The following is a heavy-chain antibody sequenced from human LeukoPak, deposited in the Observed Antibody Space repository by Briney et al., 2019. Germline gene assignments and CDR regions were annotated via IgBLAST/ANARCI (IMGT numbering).Heavy chain of an antibody. Sequence: GGSLRLSCAASGFTFSSYGMHWVRQAPGKGLEWVAFIRYDGSNKYYADSVRGRFTISRDNAQNSLYLQMGSLRVEDTAVYYCARMGGSNWNREINWFDPWSQGTLVTVSS. V-gene: IGHV3-30*02. J-gene: IGHJ5*02. D-gene: IGHD1-1*01. CDR1: GFTFSSYG. CDR3: ARMGGSNWNREINWFDP. CDR2: IRYDGSNK.